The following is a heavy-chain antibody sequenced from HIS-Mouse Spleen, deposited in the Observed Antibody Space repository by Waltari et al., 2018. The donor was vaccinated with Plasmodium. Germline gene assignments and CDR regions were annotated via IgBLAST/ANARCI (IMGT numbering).Heavy chain of an antibody. D-gene: IGHD1-26*01. V-gene: IGHV4-39*01. CDR1: GGSISSSSYY. J-gene: IGHJ4*02. Sequence: QLQLQESGPGLVKPSETLSLTCTVSGGSISSSSYYWGWIRQPPGKGLEWIGSIYYSGSTYYNPSLKCRVTISVDTSKNQFSLKLSSVTAADTAVYYCARRGGSYYYFDYWGQGTLVTVSS. CDR3: ARRGGSYYYFDY. CDR2: IYYSGST.